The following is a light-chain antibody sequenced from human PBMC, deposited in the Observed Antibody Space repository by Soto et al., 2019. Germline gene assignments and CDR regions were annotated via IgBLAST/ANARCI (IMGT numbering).Light chain of an antibody. CDR3: AAWDDSFVV. J-gene: IGLJ2*01. V-gene: IGLV1-47*01. CDR2: RNN. CDR1: SSNIGSNY. Sequence: QSVLTQPPSASGTPGQRATISCSGSSSNIGSNYVYWYQQLPGTAPKLLIYRNNQRPSGVPDRFSGSKSGTSASLAISGLRSEDEADYYCAAWDDSFVVFGGGTKLTVL.